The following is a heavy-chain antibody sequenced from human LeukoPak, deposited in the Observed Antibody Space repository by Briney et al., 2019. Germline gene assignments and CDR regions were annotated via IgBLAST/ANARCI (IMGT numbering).Heavy chain of an antibody. V-gene: IGHV1-18*01. CDR1: GYTFTSYH. CDR2: ISGYNGNT. Sequence: ASVKVSCKASGYTFTSYHITWVRQAPGQGLEWMGWISGYNGNTNYAQKFQGRVTMTTDTSTSTAYMELRSLRSDDTAVYYCARDQSYYGSGSHNDYWGQGTLVTVSS. D-gene: IGHD3-10*01. CDR3: ARDQSYYGSGSHNDY. J-gene: IGHJ4*02.